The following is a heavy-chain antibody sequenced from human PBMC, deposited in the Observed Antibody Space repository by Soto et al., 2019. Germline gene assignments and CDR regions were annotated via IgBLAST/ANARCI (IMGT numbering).Heavy chain of an antibody. CDR1: GFSPITGGVS. CDR3: SHRRGMIMDV. D-gene: IGHD3-16*01. J-gene: IGHJ6*02. V-gene: IGHV2-5*02. CDR2: ISGDDEK. Sequence: QITLKESGPTQVKPTQTLTLTCTFSGFSPITGGVSVAWIRQPPGKALEWLALISGDDEKRYSPSLKSRLTITKDTTKNQVVFTMTNMDPLDTATYYCSHRRGMIMDVWGQGTTVTVSS.